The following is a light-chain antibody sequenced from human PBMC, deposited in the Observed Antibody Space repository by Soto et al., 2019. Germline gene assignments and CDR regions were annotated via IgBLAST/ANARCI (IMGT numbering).Light chain of an antibody. CDR2: EGS. Sequence: QSALTQPASVSGSPGQSITISCTGTSSDVGNYNLVSWYQQHPGKAPKLMIYEGSKRPSGVSNRFSGSKSGNTASLTISGLQAEEEADYYCCSYAGSSTLVFGPGTK. CDR3: CSYAGSSTLV. V-gene: IGLV2-23*01. J-gene: IGLJ1*01. CDR1: SSDVGNYNL.